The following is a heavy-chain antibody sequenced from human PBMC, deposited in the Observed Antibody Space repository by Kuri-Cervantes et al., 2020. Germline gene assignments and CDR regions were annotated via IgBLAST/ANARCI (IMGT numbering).Heavy chain of an antibody. Sequence: SQTLSLTCAVYGGSFSGYYWSWIRQPPGKGLEWIGEINHSGSTNYNPSLKSRVTISVDTSKNQFSLKLSSVTAADTAVYYCARGGNTIFGVVIIRRGTNDYWGQGTLVTVSS. CDR2: INHSGST. CDR3: ARGGNTIFGVVIIRRGTNDY. D-gene: IGHD3-3*01. CDR1: GGSFSGYY. J-gene: IGHJ4*02. V-gene: IGHV4-34*01.